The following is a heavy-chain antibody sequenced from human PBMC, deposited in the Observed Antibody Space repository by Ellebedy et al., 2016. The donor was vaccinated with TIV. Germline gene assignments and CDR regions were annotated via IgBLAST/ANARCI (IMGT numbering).Heavy chain of an antibody. CDR3: ARGLWFGELDV. Sequence: AASVKVSCKASGYSLTSNGISWVRQAPGQGLEWMGWIGAYNSNTNYAQKFQGRVTMTTDTSTSTVYMDLRSLRSDDTAVYYCARGLWFGELDVWGQGTTVTVSS. V-gene: IGHV1-18*01. CDR2: IGAYNSNT. CDR1: GYSLTSNG. D-gene: IGHD3-10*01. J-gene: IGHJ6*02.